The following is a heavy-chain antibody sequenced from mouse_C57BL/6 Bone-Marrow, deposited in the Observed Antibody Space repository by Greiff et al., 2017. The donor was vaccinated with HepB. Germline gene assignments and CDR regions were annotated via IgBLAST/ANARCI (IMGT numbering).Heavy chain of an antibody. CDR1: GYTFTSYW. V-gene: IGHV1-55*01. CDR2: IYPGSGST. Sequence: QVQLQQSGAELVKPGASVKMSCKASGYTFTSYWITWVKQRPGQGLEWIGDIYPGSGSTNYNEKFKSKATLTVDTSSSTAYMQLSSLTSEDSAVYYCARGGRTYYSNSWFAYWGQGTLVTVSA. CDR3: ARGGRTYYSNSWFAY. D-gene: IGHD2-5*01. J-gene: IGHJ3*01.